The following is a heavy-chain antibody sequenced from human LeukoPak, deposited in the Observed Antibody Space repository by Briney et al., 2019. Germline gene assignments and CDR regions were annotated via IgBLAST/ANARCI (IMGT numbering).Heavy chain of an antibody. CDR3: AKGLYCTSTSCSSRFDY. V-gene: IGHV3-23*01. CDR2: ISKSSGST. Sequence: GGSLRLSCAASGFTFSNSAMSWVRQAPGKGLEWVSAISKSSGSTYYADSVKGRFTISRDNSKNTLYLQMNSLRAEDTALYYCAKGLYCTSTSCSSRFDYWGQGTLVTVSS. CDR1: GFTFSNSA. D-gene: IGHD2-2*01. J-gene: IGHJ4*02.